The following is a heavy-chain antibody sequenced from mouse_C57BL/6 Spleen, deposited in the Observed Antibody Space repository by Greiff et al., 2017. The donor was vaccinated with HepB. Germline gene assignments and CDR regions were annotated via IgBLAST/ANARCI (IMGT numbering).Heavy chain of an antibody. CDR2: ISSGSSTI. V-gene: IGHV5-17*01. J-gene: IGHJ3*01. D-gene: IGHD4-1*01. CDR1: GFTFSDYG. Sequence: EVQLQQSGGGLVKPGGSLKLSCAASGFTFSDYGMHWVRQAPEKGLEWVAYISSGSSTIYYADTVKGRFTISRDNAKNTLFLQMTSLRSEDTAMYYCAELGEGFAYWGQGTLVTVSA. CDR3: AELGEGFAY.